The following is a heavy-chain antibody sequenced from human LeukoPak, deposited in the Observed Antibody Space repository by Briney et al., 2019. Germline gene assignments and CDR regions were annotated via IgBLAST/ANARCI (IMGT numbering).Heavy chain of an antibody. V-gene: IGHV3-9*01. CDR1: GFTFDDYA. CDR3: AKGGIAAAGNYYYYYMDV. CDR2: ISWNSGSI. Sequence: GRSLRLSCAASGFTFDDYAMHWVRQAPGKGLEWVSGISWNSGSIGYADSVKGRFTISRDNAKNSLYLQMISLRAEDTALYYCAKGGIAAAGNYYYYYMDVWGKGTTVTVSS. J-gene: IGHJ6*03. D-gene: IGHD6-13*01.